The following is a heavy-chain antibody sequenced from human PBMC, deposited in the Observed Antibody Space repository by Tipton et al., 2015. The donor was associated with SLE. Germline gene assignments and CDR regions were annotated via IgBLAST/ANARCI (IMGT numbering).Heavy chain of an antibody. D-gene: IGHD3-3*01. J-gene: IGHJ4*02. CDR2: IYTSGST. V-gene: IGHV4-61*02. Sequence: TLSLTCTVSGGSFGSGGYYWTWVRQSAGKGLEFIGRIYTSGSTNYNPSLKSRVTISVDTSKNQFSLKLSSVTAADTAVYYCASSPGVTLFRVVTYFDLWGQGILVTVSS. CDR1: GGSFGSGGYY. CDR3: ASSPGVTLFRVVTYFDL.